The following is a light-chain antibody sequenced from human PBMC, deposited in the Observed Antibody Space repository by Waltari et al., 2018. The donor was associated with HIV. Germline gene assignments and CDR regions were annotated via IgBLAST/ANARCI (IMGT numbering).Light chain of an antibody. J-gene: IGLJ2*01. Sequence: QSALTQPRSVSGSPGQSVTISCTGTSSDVGGYNYVSWYQPHPGKAPTLMIDDVSKRPSGVPDRFSGSKSGNTASLTISGLQAEDEADYYCCSYAGSYSVVFGGGTKLTVL. V-gene: IGLV2-11*01. CDR1: SSDVGGYNY. CDR2: DVS. CDR3: CSYAGSYSVV.